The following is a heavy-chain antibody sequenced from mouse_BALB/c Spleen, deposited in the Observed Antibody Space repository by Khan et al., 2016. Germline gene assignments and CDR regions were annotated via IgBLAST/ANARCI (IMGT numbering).Heavy chain of an antibody. CDR2: ISHSGDS. CDR3: ATWDYYGSAFAY. J-gene: IGHJ3*01. CDR1: GDSITSGH. V-gene: IGHV3-8*02. D-gene: IGHD1-2*01. Sequence: EVQLQESGPSLAKPSQTLSLTCSVTGDSITSGHWNWIRKFPGNKFDCMGYISHSGDSYYNPSLKSRISITRDTSKHQYYLQLNAVATEDTATYYCATWDYYGSAFAYWGQGTLVTVSA.